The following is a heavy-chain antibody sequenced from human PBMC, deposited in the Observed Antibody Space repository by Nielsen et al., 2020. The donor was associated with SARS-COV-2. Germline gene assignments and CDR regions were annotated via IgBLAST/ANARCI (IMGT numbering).Heavy chain of an antibody. Sequence: VRQAPGKGLEWVSAISGSGGSTYYADSVKGRSTISRDNSKNTLYLQMNSLRAEDTAVYYCAKDKGTLVFYDILTGYYNVWGQGTLVTVSS. CDR2: ISGSGGST. D-gene: IGHD3-9*01. J-gene: IGHJ4*02. CDR3: AKDKGTLVFYDILTGYYNV. V-gene: IGHV3-23*01.